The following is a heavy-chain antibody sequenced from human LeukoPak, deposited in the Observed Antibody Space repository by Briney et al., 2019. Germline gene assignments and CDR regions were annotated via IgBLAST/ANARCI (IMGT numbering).Heavy chain of an antibody. CDR3: ARDGSLAAAGHYFDY. Sequence: SVKVSCKASGYTFTSYYMHWVRQAPGPGLEWLGIINPSSASTSYAQKFLGRVTMTRDTSTSTVYMELSSLRSEDTAVYYCARDGSLAAAGHYFDYWGQGTLVTVSS. CDR2: INPSSAST. CDR1: GYTFTSYY. V-gene: IGHV1-46*01. D-gene: IGHD6-13*01. J-gene: IGHJ4*02.